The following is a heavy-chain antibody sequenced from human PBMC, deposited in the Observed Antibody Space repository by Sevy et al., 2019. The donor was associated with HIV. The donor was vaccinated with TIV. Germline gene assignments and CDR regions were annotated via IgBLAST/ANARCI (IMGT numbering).Heavy chain of an antibody. J-gene: IGHJ4*02. CDR2: ISSSGSTI. CDR3: ARDDVINYYDSSGYYWGNYFDY. CDR1: GFTFSSYD. Sequence: GGSLRLSCAASGFTFSSYDMNWVRQAPGKGLEWVSYISSSGSTIYYADSVKGRFTISRDNAKNSLYLQMNSLRAEDTAVYYCARDDVINYYDSSGYYWGNYFDYWGQGTLVTVSS. V-gene: IGHV3-48*03. D-gene: IGHD3-22*01.